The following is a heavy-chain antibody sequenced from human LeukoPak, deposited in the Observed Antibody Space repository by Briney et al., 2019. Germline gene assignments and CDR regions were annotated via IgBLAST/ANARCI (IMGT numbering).Heavy chain of an antibody. J-gene: IGHJ4*02. CDR3: ARHSGSYYSSFPPMNIDY. CDR1: GGSISSYY. V-gene: IGHV4-4*09. Sequence: SETPSLTCTVSGGSISSYYWSWIRQPPGKGLEWIGYIYTSGSTNYNPSLKSRVTISVDTSKNQFSLKLSSVTAADTAVYYCARHSGSYYSSFPPMNIDYWGQGTLVTVSS. CDR2: IYTSGST. D-gene: IGHD1-26*01.